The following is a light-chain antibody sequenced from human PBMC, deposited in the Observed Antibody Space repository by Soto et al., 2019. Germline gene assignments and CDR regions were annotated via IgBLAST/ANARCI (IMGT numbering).Light chain of an antibody. CDR3: QQYHNWPLT. CDR1: QSVSNN. CDR2: GAS. J-gene: IGKJ4*01. Sequence: EIVMTQSPATLSMSPGERATLSCRASQSVSNNYLAWYQQRPGQAPRLLVYGASARATGIPDRFSGSGSGTDFTLTISSLQSEDFAVYYCQQYHNWPLTFGGGTKVEIK. V-gene: IGKV3-15*01.